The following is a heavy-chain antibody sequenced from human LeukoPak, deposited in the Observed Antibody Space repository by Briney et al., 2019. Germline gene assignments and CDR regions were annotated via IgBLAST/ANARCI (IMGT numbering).Heavy chain of an antibody. V-gene: IGHV4-59*01. CDR1: GGSLSSYY. D-gene: IGHD6-19*01. Sequence: PSETLSLTCTVSGGSLSSYYWSWIRQPPGKGLEWIGYIYYNGSTNYNPSLKSRVTISEDTSKNQFSLKLSSVTAADTPVYYCARGSGWYWYWGQGTLVTVSS. J-gene: IGHJ4*02. CDR2: IYYNGST. CDR3: ARGSGWYWY.